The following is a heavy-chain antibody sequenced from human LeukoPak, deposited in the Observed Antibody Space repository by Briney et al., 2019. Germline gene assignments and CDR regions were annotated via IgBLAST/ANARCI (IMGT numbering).Heavy chain of an antibody. Sequence: PSETQSLTCAVYGGSFSGYYWSWIRQPPGKGLEWIGEINHSGSTNYNPSLKSRVTISVDTSKNQFSLKLSSVTAADTAVYYCARGRRNYYGSGIQFDYWGQGTLVTVSS. CDR1: GGSFSGYY. CDR2: INHSGST. J-gene: IGHJ4*02. CDR3: ARGRRNYYGSGIQFDY. V-gene: IGHV4-34*01. D-gene: IGHD3-10*01.